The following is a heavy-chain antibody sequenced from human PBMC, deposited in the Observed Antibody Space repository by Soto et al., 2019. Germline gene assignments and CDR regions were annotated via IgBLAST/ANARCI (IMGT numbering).Heavy chain of an antibody. CDR3: ARDYYFWSCRDVNYGMDV. Sequence: GASVKVSCKASGYTFTSYAMHWVRQAPGQRLEWMGWINAGNGNTKYSQKFQGRVTITRDTSASTAYMELSSLRSEDTAVYYCARDYYFWSCRDVNYGMDVWGQGTTVTVSS. D-gene: IGHD3-3*01. J-gene: IGHJ6*02. CDR2: INAGNGNT. V-gene: IGHV1-3*01. CDR1: GYTFTSYA.